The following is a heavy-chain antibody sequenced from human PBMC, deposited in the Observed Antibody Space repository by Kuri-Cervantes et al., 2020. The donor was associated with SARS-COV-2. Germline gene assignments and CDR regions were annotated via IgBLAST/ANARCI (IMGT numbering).Heavy chain of an antibody. J-gene: IGHJ4*01. CDR3: ARKISITILVRVWQYFDY. Sequence: ASVKVSCKASGYTFTAYFMHWVRQAPGQGLEYMGWIHPNTGGTPFAQKFPGRVTLTRDTSITTVYMELYSLTSDDTAVYYCARKISITILVRVWQYFDYWGHGTLVNGSS. D-gene: IGHD3-3*01. CDR1: GYTFTAYF. CDR2: IHPNTGGT. V-gene: IGHV1-2*02.